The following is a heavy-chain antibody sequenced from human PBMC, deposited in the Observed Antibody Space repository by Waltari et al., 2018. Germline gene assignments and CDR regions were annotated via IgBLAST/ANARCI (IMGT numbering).Heavy chain of an antibody. CDR1: GGSISSSSYY. V-gene: IGHV4-39*07. J-gene: IGHJ4*02. D-gene: IGHD6-19*01. Sequence: QLQLQESGPGLVKPSETLSLTCPVSGGSISSSSYYWGWNRQPPGKGLEWIGSIYYSGSTYYNPSPKSRVTISVDTSKNQFSLKLSSVTAADTAVYYCASIIGGGAVAGDYWGQGTLVTVSS. CDR2: IYYSGST. CDR3: ASIIGGGAVAGDY.